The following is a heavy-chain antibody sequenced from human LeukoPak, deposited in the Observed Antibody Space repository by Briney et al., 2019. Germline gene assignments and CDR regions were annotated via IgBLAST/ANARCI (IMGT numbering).Heavy chain of an antibody. CDR2: ISYDGSNK. V-gene: IGHV3-30*03. J-gene: IGHJ3*02. CDR1: GFTFSNYG. CDR3: ASSYSSGWYGIFYAFDI. Sequence: GGSLRLSCAASGFTFSNYGMHWVRQAPGKGLEWVAVISYDGSNKYYADSVKGRFTISRDNSKNTLYLQMNSLRAEDTAVYYCASSYSSGWYGIFYAFDIWGQGTMVTVSS. D-gene: IGHD6-19*01.